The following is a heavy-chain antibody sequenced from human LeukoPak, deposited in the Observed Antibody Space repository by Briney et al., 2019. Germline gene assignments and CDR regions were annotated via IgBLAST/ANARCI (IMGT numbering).Heavy chain of an antibody. CDR2: IRYDGSNK. Sequence: TGGSLRLSCAASGFTFSSYGMHWVRQAPGKGLEWVAFIRYDGSNKYYADSVKGRFTISRDNAKNSLYLQMNSLRAEDTAVYYCARFRYYDSSGYEYWGQGTLVTVSS. D-gene: IGHD3-22*01. CDR3: ARFRYYDSSGYEY. V-gene: IGHV3-30*02. J-gene: IGHJ4*02. CDR1: GFTFSSYG.